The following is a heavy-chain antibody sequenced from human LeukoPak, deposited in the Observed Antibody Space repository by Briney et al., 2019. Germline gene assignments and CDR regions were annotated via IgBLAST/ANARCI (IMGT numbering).Heavy chain of an antibody. CDR3: ARDRVYDYSNPRGFDH. CDR1: GYPFTSFG. Sequence: ASVKVSCKASGYPFTSFGISWVRQAPGQGLEWMGWISGYNGKTNYAQNPQGRVTMTTDTSTSTAYMELGSLRSDDMAVYYCARDRVYDYSNPRGFDHWGQGTLVTVSS. D-gene: IGHD4-11*01. J-gene: IGHJ4*02. CDR2: ISGYNGKT. V-gene: IGHV1-18*03.